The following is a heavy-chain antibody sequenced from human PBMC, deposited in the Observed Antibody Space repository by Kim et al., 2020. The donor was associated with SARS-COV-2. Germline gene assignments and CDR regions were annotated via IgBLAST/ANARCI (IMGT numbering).Heavy chain of an antibody. CDR3: ARDLNWAFDY. Sequence: GGSLRLSCATSGFTLSHYSMSWVRQAPVKVPEWSSYILLIGDTKTYADSSKGRFTISSDTATNSLFLQMDRLRDEDTSLYYCARDLNWAFDYWGRGTLVSVSS. V-gene: IGHV3-48*02. CDR1: GFTLSHYS. J-gene: IGHJ4*02. D-gene: IGHD1-1*01. CDR2: ILLIGDTK.